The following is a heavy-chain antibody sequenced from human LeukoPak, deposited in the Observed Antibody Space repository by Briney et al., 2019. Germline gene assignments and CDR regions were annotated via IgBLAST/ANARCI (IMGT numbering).Heavy chain of an antibody. CDR2: ISSSGSTI. Sequence: PGGSLRLSCAASGFTFSNYGMSWIRQAPGKGLEWVSYISSSGSTIYYADSVKGRFTISRDNSKNTLYLQMNSLRAEDTAVYYCASPRQYYYYYYGMDVWGQGTTVTVSS. J-gene: IGHJ6*02. V-gene: IGHV3-48*01. CDR3: ASPRQYYYYYYGMDV. CDR1: GFTFSNYG.